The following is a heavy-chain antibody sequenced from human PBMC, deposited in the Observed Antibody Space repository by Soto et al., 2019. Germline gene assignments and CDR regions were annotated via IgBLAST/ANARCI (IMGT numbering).Heavy chain of an antibody. CDR2: IKQDGSEK. Sequence: VGSLRLSCASSVFTFSSYWMSWVRHSPGKGLEWVANIKQDGSEKYYVDSVKGRFTISRDNAKNSLYLQMNSLRAEDTAVYYCAREQTDSSSWSSWFDPWGQGTLVTVSS. CDR1: VFTFSSYW. CDR3: AREQTDSSSWSSWFDP. D-gene: IGHD6-13*01. V-gene: IGHV3-7*01. J-gene: IGHJ5*02.